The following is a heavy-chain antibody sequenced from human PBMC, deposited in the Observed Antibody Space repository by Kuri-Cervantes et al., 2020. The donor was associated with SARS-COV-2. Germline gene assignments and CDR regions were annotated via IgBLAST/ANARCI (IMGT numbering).Heavy chain of an antibody. CDR2: ISSSSSTI. CDR3: ARVEGITLDY. Sequence: GESLKISCAASGFTFSSYSMNWVRQASGKGLEWVSYISSSSSTIYYAASVKGRFTISRDNAKNSLYLQMNSLRAEDTAVYYCARVEGITLDYWGQGTLVTVSS. V-gene: IGHV3-48*01. J-gene: IGHJ4*02. D-gene: IGHD1-14*01. CDR1: GFTFSSYS.